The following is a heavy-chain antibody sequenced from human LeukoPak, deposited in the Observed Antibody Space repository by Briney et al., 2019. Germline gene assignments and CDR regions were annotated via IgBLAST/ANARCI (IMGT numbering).Heavy chain of an antibody. V-gene: IGHV5-51*01. CDR2: IYPFDSDT. CDR3: ARQGTIVAGTLGTTFDY. Sequence: GESLKISCKASGYSFTNYWIGWVRQMPGKGLEWMGIIYPFDSDTKYSPSFQGQVTISADKSITTAYLQWSSLRASDTAMYYCARQGTIVAGTLGTTFDYWGQGTLLTVSS. J-gene: IGHJ4*02. CDR1: GYSFTNYW. D-gene: IGHD5-12*01.